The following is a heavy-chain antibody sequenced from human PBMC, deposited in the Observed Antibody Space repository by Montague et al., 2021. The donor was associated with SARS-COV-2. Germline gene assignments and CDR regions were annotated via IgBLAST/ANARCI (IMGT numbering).Heavy chain of an antibody. D-gene: IGHD3-10*01. V-gene: IGHV6-1*01. CDR1: GDSVSSNRAA. J-gene: IGHJ4*02. CDR3: ARGGWGAPGTGRLFDY. CDR2: TCYRSKWYN. Sequence: CAISGDSVSSNRAAWNWIRQSPSRGLEWLGRTCYRSKWYNDYAVSVKSRITINPDTSKNQFSLQLNSVTPEDTAVYYCARGGWGAPGTGRLFDYWGQGTLVTVSS.